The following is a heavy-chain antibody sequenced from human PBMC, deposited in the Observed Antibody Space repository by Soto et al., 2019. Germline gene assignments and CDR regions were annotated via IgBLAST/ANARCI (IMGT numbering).Heavy chain of an antibody. CDR3: ARLGYCSSTSCSDYTLFFDY. Sequence: SETLSLTCTVSGGSISSYYWSWIRQPPGKGLEWIGYIYYSGSTNYNPSLKSRVTISVDTSKNQFSLKLSSVTAADTAVYYCARLGYCSSTSCSDYTLFFDYWGQGTLVTVSS. J-gene: IGHJ4*02. V-gene: IGHV4-59*08. D-gene: IGHD2-2*01. CDR1: GGSISSYY. CDR2: IYYSGST.